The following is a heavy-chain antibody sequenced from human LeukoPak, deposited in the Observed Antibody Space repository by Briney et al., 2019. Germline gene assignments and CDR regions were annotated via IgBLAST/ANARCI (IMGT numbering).Heavy chain of an antibody. J-gene: IGHJ3*02. CDR3: ARLMRQLVLRDAFDI. V-gene: IGHV1-2*02. CDR2: INPNTGRT. Sequence: ASVKVSCKASGYTFSGYYMHWVRQAPGQGLEWMGWINPNTGRTNYAQNFQGRVTMTSDTSISTVYMELSSLRSEDTAVYYCARLMRQLVLRDAFDIWGQGTMVTVSS. D-gene: IGHD6-13*01. CDR1: GYTFSGYY.